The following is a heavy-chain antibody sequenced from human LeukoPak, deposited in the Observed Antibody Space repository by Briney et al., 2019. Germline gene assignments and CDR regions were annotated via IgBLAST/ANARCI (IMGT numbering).Heavy chain of an antibody. CDR2: ITGDCNYI. V-gene: IGHV3-21*01. D-gene: IGHD3-3*01. Sequence: GGSLRLSCAASGFTFNDYTMTWVRQAPGKGLEWVSSITGDCNYIFYADSVKGRFTISRDNAQNSLFLELNSLRGEDTAVYYCARERNFYYFDYWGQGTLVTVSS. J-gene: IGHJ4*02. CDR3: ARERNFYYFDY. CDR1: GFTFNDYT.